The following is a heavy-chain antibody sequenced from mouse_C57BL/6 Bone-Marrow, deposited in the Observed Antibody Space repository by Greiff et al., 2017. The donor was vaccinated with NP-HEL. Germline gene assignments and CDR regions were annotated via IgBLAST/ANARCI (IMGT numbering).Heavy chain of an antibody. CDR2: INPNNGGT. CDR1: GYTFTDYY. D-gene: IGHD2-2*01. V-gene: IGHV1-26*01. J-gene: IGHJ3*01. Sequence: VQLQQSGPELVKPGASVKISCKASGYTFTDYYMNWVKQSHGKSLEWIGDINPNNGGTSYNQKFKGKATLTVDKSSSTAYMELRSLTSEDSAVYYCAILWLFADWGQGTLVTVSA. CDR3: AILWLFAD.